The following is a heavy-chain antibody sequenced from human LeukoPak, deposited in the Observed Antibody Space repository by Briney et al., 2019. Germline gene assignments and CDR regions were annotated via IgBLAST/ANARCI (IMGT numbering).Heavy chain of an antibody. Sequence: RGSLRLSCAASGFTFDDDTMHWVRQTPGRGLEWVSFITWKSHRTHYADSVKGRFTVSRDNSKDSLYLQMNSLRTEDTGLYHCASEVGYRSLGYLGQGTLVTVSS. CDR3: ASEVGYRSLGY. V-gene: IGHV3-43*01. D-gene: IGHD3-3*01. CDR2: ITWKSHRT. CDR1: GFTFDDDT. J-gene: IGHJ4*02.